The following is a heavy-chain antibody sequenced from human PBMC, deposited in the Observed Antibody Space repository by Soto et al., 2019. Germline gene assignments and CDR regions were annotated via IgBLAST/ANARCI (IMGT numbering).Heavy chain of an antibody. J-gene: IGHJ5*02. V-gene: IGHV4-39*01. CDR1: VGSVTSSTSS. CDR2: IFYGHGT. Sequence: QVQLQESGPGLVNPSETLSLTCTVSVGSVTSSTSSWAWVRQPPGKGLHWIGTIFYGHGTYYNPSLESRVTISLDTSKIQFSLELTSVTAADTAVYYCARQPTGYPNWFDAWGRGILVIVSS. CDR3: ARQPTGYPNWFDA. D-gene: IGHD3-9*01.